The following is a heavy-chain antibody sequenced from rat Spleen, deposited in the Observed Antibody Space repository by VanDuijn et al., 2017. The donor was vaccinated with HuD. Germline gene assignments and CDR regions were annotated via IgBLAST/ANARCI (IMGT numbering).Heavy chain of an antibody. D-gene: IGHD1-9*01. J-gene: IGHJ3*01. CDR2: IWSNGGT. Sequence: QVQLKESGPGLVQASQTLSLTCTVSGLSLASNGVSWIRQPPGKGLEWMGAIWSNGGTDYNSAIKSRMSISRDTSKSQVFLKMNSLQSEDTAMYFCARSAYGYNFNYFAYWGQGTLVTVTS. V-gene: IGHV2-47*01. CDR3: ARSAYGYNFNYFAY. CDR1: GLSLASNG.